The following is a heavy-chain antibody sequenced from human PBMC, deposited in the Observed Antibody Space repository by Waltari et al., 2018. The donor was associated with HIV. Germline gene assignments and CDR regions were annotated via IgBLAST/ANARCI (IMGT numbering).Heavy chain of an antibody. V-gene: IGHV3-30*01. CDR1: GFTFSSYA. CDR2: ISYDGSNK. J-gene: IGHJ5*02. CDR3: ARDTGYCSFGSCSYNWLDP. D-gene: IGHD2-15*01. Sequence: VVQPGRSLRLSCAASGFTFSSYAIHWVRQAPGKGLEWVALISYDGSNKYYADSVKGRFTISRDNSKNTLYLQMNSLRAEDTSVYYCARDTGYCSFGSCSYNWLDPWGQGTLVSVSS.